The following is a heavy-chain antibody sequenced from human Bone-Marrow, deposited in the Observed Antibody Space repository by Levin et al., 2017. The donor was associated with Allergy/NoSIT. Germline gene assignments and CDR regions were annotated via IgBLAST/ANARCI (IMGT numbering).Heavy chain of an antibody. V-gene: IGHV3-11*01. J-gene: IGHJ3*02. CDR3: ASRVGRITGMVGGAFDI. CDR2: ISSSGSTI. D-gene: IGHD1-20*01. CDR1: GFTFSDYY. Sequence: GESLKISCAASGFTFSDYYMSWIRQAPGKGLEWVSYISSSGSTIYYADSVKGRFTISRDNAKNSLYLQMNSLRAEDTAVYYCASRVGRITGMVGGAFDIWGQGTMVTVSS.